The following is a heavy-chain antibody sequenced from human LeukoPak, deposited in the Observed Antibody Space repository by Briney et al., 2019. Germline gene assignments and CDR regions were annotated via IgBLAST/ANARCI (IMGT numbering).Heavy chain of an antibody. V-gene: IGHV5-51*01. CDR1: GYSINNYW. Sequence: GESLKISCKGSGYSINNYWIGWVRQMPGKGLEWMGIIYPADSDIRYSPSFQGQVTISADKSISTAYLQWSSLKASDTAMYYCARSDSYYGMDVWGQGTTVTVSS. J-gene: IGHJ6*02. CDR2: IYPADSDI. CDR3: ARSDSYYGMDV.